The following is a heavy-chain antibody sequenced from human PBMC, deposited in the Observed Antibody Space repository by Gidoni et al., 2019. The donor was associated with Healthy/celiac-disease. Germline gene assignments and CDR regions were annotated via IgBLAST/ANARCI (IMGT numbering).Heavy chain of an antibody. Sequence: EVQLLESGGGLVQPGGSLRLSCAASGFTVSSYAMSWVRQAPGKGLEWVSAISGSGGSTYYADSVKGRFTISRDNSKNTLYLQLTSLRAEDTAVYYCAKDSNGIAVAGLFDYWGQGTLVTVSS. J-gene: IGHJ4*02. D-gene: IGHD6-19*01. CDR2: ISGSGGST. CDR1: GFTVSSYA. V-gene: IGHV3-23*01. CDR3: AKDSNGIAVAGLFDY.